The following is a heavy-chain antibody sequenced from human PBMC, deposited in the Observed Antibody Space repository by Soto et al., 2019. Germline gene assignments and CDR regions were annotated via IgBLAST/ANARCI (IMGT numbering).Heavy chain of an antibody. V-gene: IGHV1-18*04. J-gene: IGHJ5*01. CDR1: GYTFTNYG. D-gene: IGHD6-19*01. CDR2: MSPNNGNT. Sequence: QVQLVQSGVELKKPGASVRVSCKASGYTFTNYGISWVRQAPGQGLEWVGWMSPNNGNTHYAPKLQGRVTMTRDTHTNTAYLDLRSLRSDDTAVYYCARVQSSGYDSWGQGTLVTVSS. CDR3: ARVQSSGYDS.